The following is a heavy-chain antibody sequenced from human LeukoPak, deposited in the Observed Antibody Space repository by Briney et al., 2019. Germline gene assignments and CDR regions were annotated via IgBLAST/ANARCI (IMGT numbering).Heavy chain of an antibody. Sequence: SETLSLTCTVSGGSISSSSYYWGWIRQPPGKGLEWIGSIYYSGSTYYNPSLKSRVTISVDTSKNQFSLKLSSVTAADTAVYYCAPVDTAMAPYDYWGQGTLVTVSS. V-gene: IGHV4-39*01. CDR2: IYYSGST. J-gene: IGHJ4*02. D-gene: IGHD5-18*01. CDR3: APVDTAMAPYDY. CDR1: GGSISSSSYY.